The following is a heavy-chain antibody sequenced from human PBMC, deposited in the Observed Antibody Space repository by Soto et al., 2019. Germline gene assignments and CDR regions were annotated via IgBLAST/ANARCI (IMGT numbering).Heavy chain of an antibody. J-gene: IGHJ3*02. CDR1: GYTFTTHG. CDR2: IIPILGIA. D-gene: IGHD3-22*01. Sequence: SVKVSCKASGYTFTTHGISWVRQAPGQGLEWMGRIIPILGIANYAQKFQGRVTITADKSTSTAYMELSSLRSEDTAVYYCARGDSSGYIPDASDIWGQGTMVTVSS. V-gene: IGHV1-69*04. CDR3: ARGDSSGYIPDASDI.